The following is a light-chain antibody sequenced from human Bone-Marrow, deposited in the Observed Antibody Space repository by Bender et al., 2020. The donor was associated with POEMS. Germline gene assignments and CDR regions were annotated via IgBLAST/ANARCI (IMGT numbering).Light chain of an antibody. J-gene: IGLJ2*01. CDR2: TDD. CDR1: SSNIGRNY. V-gene: IGLV1-47*01. CDR3: SVWDDSLSGVV. Sequence: QSVLTQPPSASGAPGQRVTISCTGSSSNIGRNYVSWYQQRLGTAPKLLIYTDDQRPSGVPARFSGSKSGTSASLAISGLQSDDEADYYCSVWDDSLSGVVFGGGTKLTVL.